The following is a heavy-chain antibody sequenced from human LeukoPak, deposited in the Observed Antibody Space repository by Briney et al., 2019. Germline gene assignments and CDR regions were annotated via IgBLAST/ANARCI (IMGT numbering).Heavy chain of an antibody. CDR1: GGFININNYY. J-gene: IGHJ5*02. CDR3: ARASHWFDP. CDR2: SFYSGST. Sequence: SETLSLTCTVSGGFININNYYWGWIRQPPGKGPEWIGSSFYSGSTYYNPSLKSRVTISVDTSKNQFSLKLRSVTAADTAVYYCARASHWFDPWGQGTLVTVSS. V-gene: IGHV4-39*07.